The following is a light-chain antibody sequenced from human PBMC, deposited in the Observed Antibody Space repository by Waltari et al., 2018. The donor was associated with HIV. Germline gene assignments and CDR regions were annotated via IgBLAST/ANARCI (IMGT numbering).Light chain of an antibody. CDR3: QQLISYPPT. Sequence: DIQLTQSPSFLSASVGDRVTITCRASQGISNFLAWYQQQPGKPPKLLIYAASTLKSGVPSRFSGSGSGTEFTLTFSSLQPEDFATYFCQQLISYPPTVGPGTKVDIK. CDR1: QGISNF. J-gene: IGKJ3*01. V-gene: IGKV1-9*01. CDR2: AAS.